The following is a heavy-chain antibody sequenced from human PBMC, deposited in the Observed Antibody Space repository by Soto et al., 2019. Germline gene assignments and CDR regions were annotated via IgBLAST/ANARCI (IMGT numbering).Heavy chain of an antibody. CDR1: GYSFTSYW. J-gene: IGHJ6*02. Sequence: PGESLKISCKGSGYSFTSYWIGWVRQMPGKGLEWMGIIYPGDSDTRYSPSFQGQVTISADKSISTAYLQWSSLKASDTAMYYCARPGAPYVRGLGMDVWGQGTTVTVSS. D-gene: IGHD3-16*01. CDR3: ARPGAPYVRGLGMDV. V-gene: IGHV5-51*01. CDR2: IYPGDSDT.